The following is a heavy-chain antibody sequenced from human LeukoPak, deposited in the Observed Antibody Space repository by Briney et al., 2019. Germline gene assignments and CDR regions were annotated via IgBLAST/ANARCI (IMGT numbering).Heavy chain of an antibody. V-gene: IGHV1-18*01. CDR3: ARNQRKYGDYDFDY. D-gene: IGHD4-17*01. CDR1: GYTFTSYG. J-gene: IGHJ4*02. Sequence: GASVKVSCKASGYTFTSYGISWVRQAPGQGLEWMGWISAYNGNTNYAQKLQGRVTMTTDTSTSTAYMELRSLRSDDTAVYYCARNQRKYGDYDFDYWGQGTLVTVSS. CDR2: ISAYNGNT.